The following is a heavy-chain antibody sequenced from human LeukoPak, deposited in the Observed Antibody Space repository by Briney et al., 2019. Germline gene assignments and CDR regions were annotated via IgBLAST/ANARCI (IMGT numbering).Heavy chain of an antibody. Sequence: ASVKVSCKASGYPFTTYYMHWLRQAPGQGLEWMGWINPNSGGTNYAQKFQGRVTMTRDTSISTAYMELSGLRSEDTAVYYCARAGGYCSGGSCYPAFDCWGQGTLVTISS. J-gene: IGHJ4*02. D-gene: IGHD2-15*01. V-gene: IGHV1-2*02. CDR1: GYPFTTYY. CDR3: ARAGGYCSGGSCYPAFDC. CDR2: INPNSGGT.